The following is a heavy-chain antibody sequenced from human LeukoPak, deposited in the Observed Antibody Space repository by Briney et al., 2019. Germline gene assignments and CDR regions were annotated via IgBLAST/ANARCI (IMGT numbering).Heavy chain of an antibody. D-gene: IGHD3-22*01. Sequence: GGSLRLSCAASGFTFDDYAMNWVRQAPGKGLEWVSGINWNGGSTYYRDSVKGRFTISRDNAKNSLYLQMNSLRAEDTALYYCAKDSSAGFDIWGQGTMVTVSS. J-gene: IGHJ3*02. CDR3: AKDSSAGFDI. CDR2: INWNGGST. V-gene: IGHV3-20*04. CDR1: GFTFDDYA.